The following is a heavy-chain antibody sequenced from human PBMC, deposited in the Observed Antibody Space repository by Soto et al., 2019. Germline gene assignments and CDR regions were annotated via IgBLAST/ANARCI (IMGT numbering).Heavy chain of an antibody. CDR2: ISAYNGNT. Sequence: QVQLVQSGAEVKKPGASVKVSCKASGYTFTSYGISWVRQAPGQGLEWMGWISAYNGNTNYAQKLQGRVTMTTDTSTSRADKELRRRRSADNTVDYCAAGDADGSTSYYYYYYMDVWGKGTTVTVSS. D-gene: IGHD6-13*01. CDR1: GYTFTSYG. J-gene: IGHJ6*03. CDR3: AAGDADGSTSYYYYYYMDV. V-gene: IGHV1-18*01.